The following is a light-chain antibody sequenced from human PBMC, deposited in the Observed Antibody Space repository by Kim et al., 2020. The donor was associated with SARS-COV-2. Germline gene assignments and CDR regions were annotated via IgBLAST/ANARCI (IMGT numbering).Light chain of an antibody. CDR2: GAS. CDR3: LQYHDWAVT. Sequence: EIVMTQSPATLSVSPGERATLTCRASQSVNTKLAWYQQKGGRPPRILIYGASTRATGVPARFSGSGSGTDFTLTISSLQSEDFVVYYCLQYHDWAVTFGQRAK. V-gene: IGKV3D-15*01. J-gene: IGKJ1*01. CDR1: QSVNTK.